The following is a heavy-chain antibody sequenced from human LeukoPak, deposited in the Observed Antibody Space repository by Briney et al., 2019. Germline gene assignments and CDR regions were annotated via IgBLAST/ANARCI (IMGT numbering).Heavy chain of an antibody. V-gene: IGHV3-48*01. CDR2: IGSSSSTI. D-gene: IGHD6-13*01. Sequence: GGSLRLSCAASGFTFSSYSMNWVRQAPGKGLEWVSYIGSSSSTIYYADSVKGRFTISRDNAKNSLYLQMNSLRAEDTAVYYCARAPAAGVDYWGQGTLVTVSS. CDR3: ARAPAAGVDY. J-gene: IGHJ4*02. CDR1: GFTFSSYS.